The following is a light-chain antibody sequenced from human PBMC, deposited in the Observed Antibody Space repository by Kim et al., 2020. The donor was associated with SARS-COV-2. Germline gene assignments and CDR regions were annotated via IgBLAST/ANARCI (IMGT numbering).Light chain of an antibody. CDR3: QTWGTGIRV. CDR2: LNSDGSH. J-gene: IGLJ3*02. V-gene: IGLV4-69*01. CDR1: GGHGSYA. Sequence: ASVKITWTPRGGHGSYAIAWHQQQPEKGPRYLMKLNSDGSHSKGDGIPDRFSGSSSGAERYLTISSLQSEDEADYYCQTWGTGIRVFGGGTKLTVL.